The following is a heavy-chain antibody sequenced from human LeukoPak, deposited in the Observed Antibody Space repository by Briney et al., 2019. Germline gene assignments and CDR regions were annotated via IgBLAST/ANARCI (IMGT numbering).Heavy chain of an antibody. D-gene: IGHD2-21*02. Sequence: SETLSLTCAVYGGSFSGYSWSWIRQPPGKGLEWIGYIYHSGSTYYNPSLKSRVTISVDRSKNLFSLKLSSVTAADTAVYYCARADDYGGDCYVFDIWGQGTMVTVSS. CDR1: GGSFSGYS. J-gene: IGHJ3*02. CDR2: IYHSGST. V-gene: IGHV4-30-2*01. CDR3: ARADDYGGDCYVFDI.